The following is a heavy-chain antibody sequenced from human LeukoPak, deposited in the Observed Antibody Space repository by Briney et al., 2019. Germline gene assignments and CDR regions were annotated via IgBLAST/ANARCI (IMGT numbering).Heavy chain of an antibody. D-gene: IGHD2-2*03. CDR2: ISGSGGSI. Sequence: GGSLPHSRAGSGFTFSSYAMSWVRQAPGKGLEWVSSISGSGGSISYADSVKGRFTISRDKSKNTMYLQMDSLRVDDTAIYYCAKGGYCSGTSCQKRFDFWG. CDR3: AKGGYCSGTSCQKRFDF. CDR1: GFTFSSYA. J-gene: IGHJ4*01. V-gene: IGHV3-23*01.